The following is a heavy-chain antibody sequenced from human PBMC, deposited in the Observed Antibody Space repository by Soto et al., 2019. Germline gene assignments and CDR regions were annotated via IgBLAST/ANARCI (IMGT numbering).Heavy chain of an antibody. V-gene: IGHV3-30*18. D-gene: IGHD2-2*01. Sequence: WGSLRLSCAASGFTFSSYGMHWVRQAPGKGLEWVAVISYDGSNKYYADSVKGRFTISRDNSKNTLYLQMNSLRAEDTAVYYCAKDLGYCSSTSCYPWFDPWGQGTLVTVSS. CDR2: ISYDGSNK. CDR3: AKDLGYCSSTSCYPWFDP. J-gene: IGHJ5*02. CDR1: GFTFSSYG.